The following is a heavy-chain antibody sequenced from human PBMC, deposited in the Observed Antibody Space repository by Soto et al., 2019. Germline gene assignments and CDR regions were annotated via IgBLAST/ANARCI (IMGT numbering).Heavy chain of an antibody. CDR3: ARDPLDY. CDR1: GFSVSDYW. CDR2: IKQDGSEE. Sequence: EVQLVESGGGLVQPGGSLRLSCAVSGFSVSDYWMTWVVQAPGKGLEWVATIKQDGSEEYYVDSVKGRFTISRDNAKNSLHLQMNSLRAEDPAVFYCARDPLDYWGQGTLVTVSS. J-gene: IGHJ4*02. V-gene: IGHV3-7*04.